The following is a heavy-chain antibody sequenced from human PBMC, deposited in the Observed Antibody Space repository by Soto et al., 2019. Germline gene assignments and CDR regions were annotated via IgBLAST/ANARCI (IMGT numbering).Heavy chain of an antibody. Sequence: QVQLVQSGAEVKKPGASVKVSCKASGYTFSSYHITWVRQAPGQGLAWMGWISAYNGNTNYAQKLQGKVTMTTDTSTSTAYMELRSLRPDDTALYYGARDGPPLDYWGQGTLVTVSS. V-gene: IGHV1-18*01. CDR2: ISAYNGNT. CDR1: GYTFSSYH. CDR3: ARDGPPLDY. J-gene: IGHJ4*02.